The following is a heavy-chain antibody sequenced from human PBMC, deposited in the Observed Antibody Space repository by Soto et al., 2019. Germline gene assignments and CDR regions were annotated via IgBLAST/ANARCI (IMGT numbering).Heavy chain of an antibody. J-gene: IGHJ4*02. D-gene: IGHD6-13*01. V-gene: IGHV3-9*01. Sequence: PGGSMRLSCAASGFTFDDYAMHWVRQAPGKGLEWVSGISWNSGSIGYADSVKGRFTISRDNAKNSLYLQMNSLRAEDTALYYCAKEAAAGTLWGQGTLVTVSS. CDR1: GFTFDDYA. CDR3: AKEAAAGTL. CDR2: ISWNSGSI.